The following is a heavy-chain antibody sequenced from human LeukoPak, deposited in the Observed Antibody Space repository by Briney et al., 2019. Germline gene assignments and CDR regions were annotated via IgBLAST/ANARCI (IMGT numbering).Heavy chain of an antibody. J-gene: IGHJ2*01. CDR2: IYTSGST. Sequence: SETLSLTCTVSGGSISSYYWSWIRQPAGKGLEWIGRIYTSGSTNYNPSLKSRVTMSVDTSKNQFSLKLSSVTAADTAVYYCARDQAVNSNWYFDLWGQGTLVTVSS. CDR1: GGSISSYY. CDR3: ARDQAVNSNWYFDL. D-gene: IGHD4-23*01. V-gene: IGHV4-4*07.